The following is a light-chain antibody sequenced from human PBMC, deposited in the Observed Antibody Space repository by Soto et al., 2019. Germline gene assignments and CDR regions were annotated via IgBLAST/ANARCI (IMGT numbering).Light chain of an antibody. J-gene: IGKJ5*01. CDR1: QSVTTR. Sequence: IVLTQSPGTLSLSPGERVTLSCRASQSVTTRLAWYQHKPGQAPTLLMSGASNRASGVPVRFSGSGSGTDCTLTITRLEPEDFALYYCQQYGGSPITFGLGTRLDIK. V-gene: IGKV3-20*01. CDR3: QQYGGSPIT. CDR2: GAS.